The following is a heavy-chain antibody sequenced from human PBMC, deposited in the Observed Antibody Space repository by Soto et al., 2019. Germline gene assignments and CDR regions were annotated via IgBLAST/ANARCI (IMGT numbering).Heavy chain of an antibody. CDR3: AKDLRYYDSPPYFDY. J-gene: IGHJ4*02. Sequence: GGSLRLSCAASGYTFNCYAMDWVGQAPGKGLESIASISGSDGRTYYADSVKGRFTISRDNSKHTLYLQMSSLRVEDTAVYYCAKDLRYYDSPPYFDYWGQGTLVTVSS. CDR2: ISGSDGRT. V-gene: IGHV3-23*01. CDR1: GYTFNCYA. D-gene: IGHD3-22*01.